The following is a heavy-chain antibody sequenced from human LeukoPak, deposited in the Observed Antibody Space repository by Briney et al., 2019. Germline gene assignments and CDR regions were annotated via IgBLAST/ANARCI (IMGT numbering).Heavy chain of an antibody. V-gene: IGHV1-18*01. D-gene: IGHD2-2*01. CDR2: ITTYNGNT. J-gene: IGHJ6*02. Sequence: GASVKVSCKASGYTLTNFGISWVRQAPGQGLEWLGWITTYNGNTNYAQKVQDRVTMTTDTSMSTAYMELRSLTSDDTAVYYCARRDCSSSSCHYYYYYMDVWGQGTTVTVSS. CDR3: ARRDCSSSSCHYYYYYMDV. CDR1: GYTLTNFG.